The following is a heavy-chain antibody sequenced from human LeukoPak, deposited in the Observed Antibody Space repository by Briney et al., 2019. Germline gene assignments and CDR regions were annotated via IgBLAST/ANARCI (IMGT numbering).Heavy chain of an antibody. CDR3: ARDNSVGDNAWWFDP. V-gene: IGHV1-46*01. CDR1: GYTFTSYY. CDR2: INPTGDST. Sequence: ASVTVSFKASGYTFTSYYMHWVRQAPGQGLEWMGLINPTGDSTGYAQKFQGRVTMTRDMSTSTDYMELSSPRSEDTAIYYCARDNSVGDNAWWFDPWGQGTLVTVSS. D-gene: IGHD1-26*01. J-gene: IGHJ5*02.